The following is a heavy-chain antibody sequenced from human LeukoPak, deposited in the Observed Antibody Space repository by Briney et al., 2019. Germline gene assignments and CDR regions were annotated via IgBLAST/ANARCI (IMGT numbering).Heavy chain of an antibody. Sequence: ASVKVSCKXSGGTFSSYAISWVRQAPGQGLERMGGIIPIFGTANYAQKFQGRVTITADESTSTAYMELSSLRSEDTAVYYCARATVYYDFWSGYYSWFDPWGQGTLVTVSS. CDR2: IIPIFGTA. D-gene: IGHD3-3*01. V-gene: IGHV1-69*13. J-gene: IGHJ5*02. CDR1: GGTFSSYA. CDR3: ARATVYYDFWSGYYSWFDP.